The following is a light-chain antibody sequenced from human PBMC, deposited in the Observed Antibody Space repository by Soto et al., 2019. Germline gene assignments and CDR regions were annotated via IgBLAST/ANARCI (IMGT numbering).Light chain of an antibody. Sequence: DIQMTQSPSSLSASVGDRVTITCRASQSISGYLNWYQQKPGKAPKLLISGASTLQSGVPSRFSGRGSGTDFTLAISSLQPEDVAVYYCQQIFDSPITFGQGTRLEIK. CDR3: QQIFDSPIT. CDR1: QSISGY. J-gene: IGKJ5*01. CDR2: GAS. V-gene: IGKV1-39*01.